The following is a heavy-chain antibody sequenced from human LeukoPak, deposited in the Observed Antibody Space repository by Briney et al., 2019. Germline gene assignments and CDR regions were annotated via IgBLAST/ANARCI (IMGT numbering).Heavy chain of an antibody. V-gene: IGHV1-18*01. Sequence: ASVKVSCKASGYTFTSYGISWVRQAPGQGLEWMGWISAYNGNTNYAQKLQGRVTMTTDTSTSTAYMELRSLRSDDTAVYYCARVEGPEWEPGFDYWGQGTLVTVSS. J-gene: IGHJ4*02. CDR2: ISAYNGNT. CDR1: GYTFTSYG. D-gene: IGHD1-26*01. CDR3: ARVEGPEWEPGFDY.